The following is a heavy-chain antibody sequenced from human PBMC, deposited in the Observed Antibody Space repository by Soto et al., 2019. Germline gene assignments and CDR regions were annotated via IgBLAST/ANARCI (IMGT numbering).Heavy chain of an antibody. J-gene: IGHJ3*01. D-gene: IGHD3-10*02. V-gene: IGHV2-5*02. CDR1: SFSLSTYGVG. CDR3: AHFVRTFDV. Sequence: QITLKESGPTLVKPTQTLTLTCTFSSFSLSTYGVGVGWIRQPPGKALEWLAIIYWDHDQYFSASLKDRLTISNDTSTNQMVLTMTSMDPVDTATYFCAHFVRTFDVWGHGTVVTVSS. CDR2: IYWDHDQ.